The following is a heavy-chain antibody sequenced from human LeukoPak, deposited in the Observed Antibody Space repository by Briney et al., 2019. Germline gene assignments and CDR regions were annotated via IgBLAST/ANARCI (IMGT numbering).Heavy chain of an antibody. Sequence: SETLSLTCTVSGGSISTYFWTWIRQPAGKGLERIGRIYSSGSTNYNPSLKSRVTMSLDTSKNQFSLKLSSVTAADTAVYYCARVITTLAEYFQHWGQGTLVTVSS. D-gene: IGHD3-3*01. V-gene: IGHV4-4*07. CDR1: GGSISTYF. CDR2: IYSSGST. CDR3: ARVITTLAEYFQH. J-gene: IGHJ1*01.